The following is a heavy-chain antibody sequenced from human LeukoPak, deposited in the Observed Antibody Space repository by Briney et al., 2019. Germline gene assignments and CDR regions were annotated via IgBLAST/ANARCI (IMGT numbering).Heavy chain of an antibody. V-gene: IGHV3-30-3*01. CDR2: ISYDGSNK. CDR1: GFTFSSYA. CDR3: ARESTIVVVRSAFDI. Sequence: GGSLRLSCAASGFTFSSYAMHWVRQVPGKGLEWVAVISYDGSNKYYADSVKGRFTISRDNSKNTLYLQMNSLRAEDTAVYYCARESTIVVVRSAFDIWGQGTMVTVSS. J-gene: IGHJ3*02. D-gene: IGHD3-22*01.